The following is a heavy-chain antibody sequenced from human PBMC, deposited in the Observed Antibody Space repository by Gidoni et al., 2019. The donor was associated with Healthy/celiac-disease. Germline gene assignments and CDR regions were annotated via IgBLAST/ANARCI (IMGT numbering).Heavy chain of an antibody. D-gene: IGHD3-3*01. Sequence: QVQLVQSGAAVKKPGSSVKVSCKASGGTFSSYALCWVRQAPGQGLAWMGGIIPIFGTANYAQKFQGRVTITADKSTSTAYMELSSLRSEDTAVYYCARARAFDFWSGLDYWGQGTLVTVSS. J-gene: IGHJ4*02. CDR2: IIPIFGTA. V-gene: IGHV1-69*06. CDR3: ARARAFDFWSGLDY. CDR1: GGTFSSYA.